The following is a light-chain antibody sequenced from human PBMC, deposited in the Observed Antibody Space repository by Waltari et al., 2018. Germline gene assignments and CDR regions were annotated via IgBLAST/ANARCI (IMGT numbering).Light chain of an antibody. J-gene: IGLJ3*02. CDR1: SSNIGAGYA. CDR3: QSYDSSLSGWV. V-gene: IGLV1-40*01. Sequence: QSVLTQPPSVSGAPGQRVPISCTGSSSNIGAGYAVPWYQQLPGTAPKLLIYGNSNRPSGVPDRFSGSNAGTSASLAITGLQAEDEADYYCQSYDSSLSGWVFGGGTKLTVL. CDR2: GNS.